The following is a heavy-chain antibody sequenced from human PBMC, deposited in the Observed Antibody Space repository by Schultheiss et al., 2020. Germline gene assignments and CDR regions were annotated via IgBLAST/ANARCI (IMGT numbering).Heavy chain of an antibody. D-gene: IGHD7-27*01. V-gene: IGHV3-15*01. CDR1: GFSFSGSA. CDR2: IRSKTDGGTT. CDR3: VRPTLTGDRDGAFDI. Sequence: GGSLRLSCAASGFSFSGSAMHWVRQASGKGLEWVGRIRSKTDGGTTDYAAPVKGRFTISRDDSKNTLYLQMNSLKTEDTAVYYCVRPTLTGDRDGAFDIWGQGTMVTVSS. J-gene: IGHJ3*02.